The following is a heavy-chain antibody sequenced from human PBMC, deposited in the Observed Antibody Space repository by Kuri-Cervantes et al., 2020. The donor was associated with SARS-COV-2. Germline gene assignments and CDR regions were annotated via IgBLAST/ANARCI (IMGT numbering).Heavy chain of an antibody. CDR3: ARTDSPPLTWFDP. V-gene: IGHV4-59*01. CDR2: IYYNWST. CDR1: GGSISSYY. D-gene: IGHD2-21*01. Sequence: SESLSLTCTVSGGSISSYYWSWIRQPPGKGLEWVGYIYYNWSTNYNPALKSRVTISVDTYKNQFSLKLSSVTAADTAVYYCARTDSPPLTWFDPWGQGTLVTVSS. J-gene: IGHJ5*02.